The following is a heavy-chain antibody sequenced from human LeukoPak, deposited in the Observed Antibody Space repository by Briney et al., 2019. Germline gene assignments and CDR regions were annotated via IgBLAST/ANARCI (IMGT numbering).Heavy chain of an antibody. V-gene: IGHV4-39*01. Sequence: SETLSLTCTVSGGSISSFYWGWIRQPPGKGLEWIGSIYYSGSTYYNPSLKSRVTISVDTSKNQFSLKLSSVTAADTAVYYCARFGSSDAFDIWGQGTMVTVSS. CDR3: ARFGSSDAFDI. D-gene: IGHD6-6*01. J-gene: IGHJ3*02. CDR1: GGSISSFY. CDR2: IYYSGST.